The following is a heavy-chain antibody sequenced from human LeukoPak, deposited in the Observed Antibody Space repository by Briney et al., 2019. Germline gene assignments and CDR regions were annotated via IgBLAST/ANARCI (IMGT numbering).Heavy chain of an antibody. V-gene: IGHV3-23*01. CDR3: AKDHSGWYDKWFDP. CDR1: GFTFSSYA. CDR2: ISGSGGST. D-gene: IGHD6-19*01. J-gene: IGHJ5*02. Sequence: GGSLRLSCAASGFTFSSYAMSWVRQAPGKGLEWVSSISGSGGSTYYADSVKGRFTISRDNSKNTPYLQMNSLRAEDTAVYYCAKDHSGWYDKWFDPWGQGTLVTVSS.